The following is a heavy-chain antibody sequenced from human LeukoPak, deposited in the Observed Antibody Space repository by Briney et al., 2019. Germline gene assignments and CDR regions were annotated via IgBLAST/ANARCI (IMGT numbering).Heavy chain of an antibody. V-gene: IGHV3-30-3*01. D-gene: IGHD3-22*01. CDR1: GFTFSSYA. CDR3: ARSYYYDREGSLDV. J-gene: IGHJ6*02. Sequence: GALRLSCAAPGFTFSSYAMHWVRQAPGKGLEWVAVISYDGSNKYYADSVKGRFTISRDNSKNTLYLQMNSLRAEDTAVYYCARSYYYDREGSLDVWGQGTTVTVSS. CDR2: ISYDGSNK.